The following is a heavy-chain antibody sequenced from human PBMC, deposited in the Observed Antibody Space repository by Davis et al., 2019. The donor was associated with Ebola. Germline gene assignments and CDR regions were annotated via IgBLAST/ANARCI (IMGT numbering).Heavy chain of an antibody. J-gene: IGHJ5*02. Sequence: GESLKISCAVSGFSVSTKYISWVRQSPGKGLEWVSYISSSSSTIYYADSVKGRFTISRDNAKNSLYLQMNSLRDEDTAVYYCARSRASGWYWFDPWGQGTLVTVSS. D-gene: IGHD6-19*01. CDR3: ARSRASGWYWFDP. CDR1: GFSVSTKY. CDR2: ISSSSSTI. V-gene: IGHV3-48*02.